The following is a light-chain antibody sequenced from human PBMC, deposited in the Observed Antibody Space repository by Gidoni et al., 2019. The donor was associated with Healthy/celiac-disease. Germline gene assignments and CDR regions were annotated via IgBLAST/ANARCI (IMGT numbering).Light chain of an antibody. V-gene: IGKV3-20*01. J-gene: IGKJ3*01. CDR3: QQYGSSPFT. CDR2: GAS. CDR1: QSVSSSY. Sequence: ELVLPQSPATLSLSPGERATLSCRASQSVSSSYLAWYQQTPGQAPRLLIFGASSRAPGIPDMFSGSGSGTDFTLTISRLEPEDFAVYYCQQYGSSPFTFGPGTKVEIK.